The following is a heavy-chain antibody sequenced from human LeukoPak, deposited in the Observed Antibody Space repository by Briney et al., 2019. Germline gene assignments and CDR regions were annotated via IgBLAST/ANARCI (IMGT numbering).Heavy chain of an antibody. CDR3: ARGLEYDFWSGNYSDAFDI. Sequence: SETLSLTCAVYGRSFSNYYWGWIRQPPGKGLEWIGEIDHSGGTNYNPSLKSRVTISIDTSKNQFSLKLNSVTAADTAVYYCARGLEYDFWSGNYSDAFDIWDQGTMVTVSS. CDR1: GRSFSNYY. V-gene: IGHV4-34*01. CDR2: IDHSGGT. D-gene: IGHD3-3*01. J-gene: IGHJ3*02.